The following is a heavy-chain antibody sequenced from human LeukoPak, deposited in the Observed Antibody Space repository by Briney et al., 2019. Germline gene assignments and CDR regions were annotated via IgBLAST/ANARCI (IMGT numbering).Heavy chain of an antibody. V-gene: IGHV3-23*01. CDR2: ISGSGGST. CDR1: GFTFSSYA. Sequence: GGSLRLSCAASGFTFSSYAMSWVRQAPGKGLEWVSAISGSGGSTYYADSVKGRFTISRDNAKNSLYLQMNSLRAEDMALYYCAKGDCSSTSCYTNYWGQGTLVTVSS. J-gene: IGHJ4*02. CDR3: AKGDCSSTSCYTNY. D-gene: IGHD2-2*02.